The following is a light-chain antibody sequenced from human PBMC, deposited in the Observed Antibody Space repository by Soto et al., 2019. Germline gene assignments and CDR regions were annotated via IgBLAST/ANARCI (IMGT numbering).Light chain of an antibody. CDR2: RAS. J-gene: IGKJ1*01. CDR1: QSVRTY. V-gene: IGKV3-15*01. CDR3: HQSEFSHQT. Sequence: EIVLTQSPVTLSLSPGERATLSCRASQSVRTYLAWYQVKPGQAPRLLIYRASTRATGIPARFSGSGSGTEFTLTISSLHSYYFSLYYRHQSEFSHQTFCQG.